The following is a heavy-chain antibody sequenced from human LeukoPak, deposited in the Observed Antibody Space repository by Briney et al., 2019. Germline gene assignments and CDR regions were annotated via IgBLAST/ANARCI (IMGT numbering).Heavy chain of an antibody. J-gene: IGHJ5*02. CDR2: IIPIFGTA. D-gene: IGHD3-22*01. CDR3: ASGGVDYYDTSGYYPAKYFDP. V-gene: IGHV1-69*06. CDR1: GGTFSSYA. Sequence: VASVKVSCKASGGTFSSYAISWVRQAPGQGLEWMGGIIPIFGTANYAQKFQGRVTITADKSTSTAYMELSSLRSEDTAVYYCASGGVDYYDTSGYYPAKYFDPWGQGTLVTVSS.